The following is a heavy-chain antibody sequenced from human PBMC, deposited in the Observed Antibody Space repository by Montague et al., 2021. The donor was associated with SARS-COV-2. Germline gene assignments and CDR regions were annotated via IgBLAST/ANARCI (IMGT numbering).Heavy chain of an antibody. D-gene: IGHD3-10*01. Sequence: SLRLSCAASGFTFSSYAMHWVRQAPGKGLEWVAVISYDGSNKYYADSVKGRFTISRDNSKNTLYLQMNSLRAEDTAVYSCARVLDYYGSGSYPLYYYYGMDVWGQGTTVTVSS. V-gene: IGHV3-30*04. CDR2: ISYDGSNK. CDR1: GFTFSSYA. J-gene: IGHJ6*02. CDR3: ARVLDYYGSGSYPLYYYYGMDV.